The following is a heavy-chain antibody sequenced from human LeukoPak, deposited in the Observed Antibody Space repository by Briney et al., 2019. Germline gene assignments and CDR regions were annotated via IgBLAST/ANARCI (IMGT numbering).Heavy chain of an antibody. CDR2: ISGSGGST. CDR1: GFTFSNYG. V-gene: IGHV3-23*01. D-gene: IGHD3-22*01. Sequence: PGGSLRLSCGASGFTFSNYGMSWVRQAPGKGLEWVSGISGSGGSTYYADSVKGRFTISRDNSKNTLYLQMNSLRAEDTAVYYCARDLKYYYDSSGYYHDYWGQGTLVTVSS. CDR3: ARDLKYYYDSSGYYHDY. J-gene: IGHJ4*02.